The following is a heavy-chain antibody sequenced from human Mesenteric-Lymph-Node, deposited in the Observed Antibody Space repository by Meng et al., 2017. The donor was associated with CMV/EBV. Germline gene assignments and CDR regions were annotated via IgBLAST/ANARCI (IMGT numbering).Heavy chain of an antibody. Sequence: QQQLHESGPGLVKPSETLSLTCTVSGGSISSSSYYWGWIRQPQGKGLEWIGSIYYSGSTYYNPSLKSRVTISVDTSKNQFSLKLSSVTAADTAVYYCARDGDYYDSSGYNPFDYWGQGTLVTVSS. CDR3: ARDGDYYDSSGYNPFDY. D-gene: IGHD3-22*01. CDR2: IYYSGST. J-gene: IGHJ4*02. CDR1: GGSISSSSYY. V-gene: IGHV4-39*07.